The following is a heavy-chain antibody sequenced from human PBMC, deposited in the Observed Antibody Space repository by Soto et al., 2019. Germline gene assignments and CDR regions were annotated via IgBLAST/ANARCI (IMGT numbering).Heavy chain of an antibody. CDR1: GFTFSIYW. CDR2: INSDGSST. D-gene: IGHD4-17*01. CDR3: AGGFIYGDSLDY. J-gene: IGHJ4*02. V-gene: IGHV3-74*01. Sequence: GGSLRLSCAASGFTFSIYWMHWVRQAPGKGLVWVSRINSDGSSTSYADSVKGRFTISRDNAKNTLYLQMNSLRAEDTAVYYCAGGFIYGDSLDYWGEGTLVTVSS.